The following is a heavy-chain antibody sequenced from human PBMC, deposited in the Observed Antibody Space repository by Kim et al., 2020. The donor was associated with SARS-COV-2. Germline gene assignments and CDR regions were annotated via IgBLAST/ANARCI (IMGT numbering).Heavy chain of an antibody. CDR3: ARRSFDSSSWYPYYYYMDV. D-gene: IGHD6-13*01. CDR1: GYSFTSYW. V-gene: IGHV5-51*01. J-gene: IGHJ6*03. Sequence: GESLKISCKGSGYSFTSYWIGWVRQMPGKGLEWMGIIYPGDSDTRYSPSFQGQVTTSADKSISTAYLQWSSLKASDTAMYYCARRSFDSSSWYPYYYYMDVWGKGTTVTVSS. CDR2: IYPGDSDT.